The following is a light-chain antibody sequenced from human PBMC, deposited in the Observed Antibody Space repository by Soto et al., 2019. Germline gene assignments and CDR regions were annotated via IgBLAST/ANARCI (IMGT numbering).Light chain of an antibody. J-gene: IGLJ1*01. V-gene: IGLV1-40*01. CDR2: INT. Sequence: QSVLTQPPSVSGAPGQRVTISCTGSSSNIGAGYDVHWYQQLPGTAPKLLIYINTNRPSGVPDRFSGSKSGTSASLAITGIQAEDEPDYYCQSYDKSLSGALFGTGTKVT. CDR1: SSNIGAGYD. CDR3: QSYDKSLSGAL.